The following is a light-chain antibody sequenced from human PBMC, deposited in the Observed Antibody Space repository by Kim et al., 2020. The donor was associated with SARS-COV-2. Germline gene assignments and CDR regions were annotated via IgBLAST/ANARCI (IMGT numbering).Light chain of an antibody. V-gene: IGLV3-1*01. J-gene: IGLJ2*01. CDR1: KLGDKY. CDR3: QAWDSSIVV. CDR2: QDT. Sequence: GSPGQTASITCSGDKLGDKYASWYQQKPGQSPVLVIYQDTKRPSGIPERFSGSNSGNTATLTISGTQAMDEADYNCQAWDSSIVVFGGGTQLTVL.